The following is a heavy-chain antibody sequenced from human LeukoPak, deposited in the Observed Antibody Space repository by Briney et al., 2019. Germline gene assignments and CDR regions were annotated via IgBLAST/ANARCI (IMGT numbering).Heavy chain of an antibody. V-gene: IGHV3-7*03. J-gene: IGHJ4*02. CDR3: ARDSKAYTSPDY. CDR1: GFPFSTQS. CDR2: MNQEGSEK. Sequence: GGSLRLSCVASGFPFSTQSMNWVRQSPGKGLECVANMNQEGSEKYYAFSVKGRFTISRDNAKNSLILQMNNLRADDTAVYYCARDSKAYTSPDYWGQGTLVTVSS. D-gene: IGHD3-16*01.